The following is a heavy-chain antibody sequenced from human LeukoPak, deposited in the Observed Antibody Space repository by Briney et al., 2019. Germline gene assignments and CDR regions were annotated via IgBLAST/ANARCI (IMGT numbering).Heavy chain of an antibody. D-gene: IGHD3-10*01. J-gene: IGHJ5*02. Sequence: ASVKVSCKASGYTFTRYGISWVRQAPGQGLEWMGWISAYNGNTNYAQNLQGRVTMTTDTSTSTAYMELRSLRSDDTAVYYCARVVRITMVRGPNTFDPWGQGTLVTVSS. CDR1: GYTFTRYG. CDR3: ARVVRITMVRGPNTFDP. CDR2: ISAYNGNT. V-gene: IGHV1-18*01.